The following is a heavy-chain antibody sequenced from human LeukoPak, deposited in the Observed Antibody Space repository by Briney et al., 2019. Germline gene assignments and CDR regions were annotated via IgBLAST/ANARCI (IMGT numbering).Heavy chain of an antibody. J-gene: IGHJ4*02. D-gene: IGHD6-13*01. V-gene: IGHV3-9*01. CDR1: GFTFSSYA. CDR2: ISWNSGSI. CDR3: ARGIGSSTWPLAL. Sequence: GGSPRLSCAASGFTFSSYAMSWVRQAPGKGLEWVSGISWNSGSIGYADSVKGRFTISRDNAKNSLYLQLNSLRAEDTAVYYCARGIGSSTWPLALWGQGTLVTVSS.